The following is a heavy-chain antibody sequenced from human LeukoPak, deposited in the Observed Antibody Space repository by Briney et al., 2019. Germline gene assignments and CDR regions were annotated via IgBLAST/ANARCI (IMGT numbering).Heavy chain of an antibody. CDR2: IHNNGAI. Sequence: GGSLRLSCVTSGFNFRDHEMNWVRQAPGKGLEWVSKIHNNGAISYANSVKGRFIISRDNARSSLYLQMNNLRAEDTALYFCAGETSTGDFNALDVWGQGPVVTVS. J-gene: IGHJ3*01. D-gene: IGHD1-14*01. CDR3: AGETSTGDFNALDV. V-gene: IGHV3-69-1*01. CDR1: GFNFRDHE.